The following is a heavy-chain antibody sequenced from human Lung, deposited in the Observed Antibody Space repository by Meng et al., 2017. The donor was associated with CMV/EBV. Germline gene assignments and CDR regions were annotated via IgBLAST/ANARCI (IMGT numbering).Heavy chain of an antibody. CDR1: GYTFTGYY. CDR3: GRVVASVQLPPLDV. J-gene: IGHJ6*02. V-gene: IGHV1-2*02. CDR2: INPITGAT. D-gene: IGHD1-1*01. Sequence: ASVKVSCKALGYTFTGYYVHWLRQAPGQGLEWMGWINPITGATKYAQKFQGRVTMTRDTSISTAYMDLSRLTSDDAAIYYCGRVVASVQLPPLDVWGQGTTVTVSS.